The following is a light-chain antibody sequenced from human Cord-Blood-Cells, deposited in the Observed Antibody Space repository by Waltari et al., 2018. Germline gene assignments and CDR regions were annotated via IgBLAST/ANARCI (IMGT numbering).Light chain of an antibody. V-gene: IGKV2-30*01. CDR1: QSLVYSDGNTY. Sequence: EVVLTRSPLSPPVSLVQPASISCRPSQSLVYSDGNTYLNWFEQRPGQPPRRLIYKISNRDSGVPDRFSGSASGTDFTLKISRVEAEDVGVDYCTQRTHPYSFGQGTKLEIK. CDR3: TQRTHPYS. J-gene: IGKJ2*03. CDR2: KIS.